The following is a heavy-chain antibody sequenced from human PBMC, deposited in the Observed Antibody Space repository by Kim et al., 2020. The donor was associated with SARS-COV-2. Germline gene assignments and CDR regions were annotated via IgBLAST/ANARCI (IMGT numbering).Heavy chain of an antibody. CDR1: GGTFSSYA. J-gene: IGHJ6*02. CDR2: IIPILGIA. D-gene: IGHD3-10*01. CDR3: ARDRNYYGSGTLPRDGMDV. Sequence: SVKVSCKASGGTFSSYAISWVRQAPGQGLEWMGRIIPILGIANYAQKFQGRVTITADKSTSTAYMELSSLRSEDTAVYYCARDRNYYGSGTLPRDGMDVWGQGTTVTVSS. V-gene: IGHV1-69*04.